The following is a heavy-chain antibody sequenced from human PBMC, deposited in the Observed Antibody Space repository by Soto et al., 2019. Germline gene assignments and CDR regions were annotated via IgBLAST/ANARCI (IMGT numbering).Heavy chain of an antibody. V-gene: IGHV3-74*01. CDR1: GFALNNYW. CDR3: ARGRATTLDF. J-gene: IGHJ4*02. CDR2: ISPDGSRT. D-gene: IGHD1-1*01. Sequence: QPGGSLRLSCAASGFALNNYWMHWVRQGPGKGLVWVSRISPDGSRTADADSVQGRFTISRDNAKNTLYLQMNSLTAEDTAVYYCARGRATTLDFWGQGTLVTVSS.